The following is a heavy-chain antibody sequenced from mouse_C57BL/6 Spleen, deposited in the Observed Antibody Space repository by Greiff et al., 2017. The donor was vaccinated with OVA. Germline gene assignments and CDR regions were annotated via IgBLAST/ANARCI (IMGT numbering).Heavy chain of an antibody. D-gene: IGHD2-10*01. CDR2: IDPSDSYT. CDR1: GYTFTSYW. Sequence: QVQLKQPGAELVMPGASVKLSCKASGYTFTSYWMHWVKQRPGQGLEWIGEIDPSDSYTNYNQKFKGKSTLTVDKSSSTAYMQLSSLTSEDSAVYYCARRGTYYGNYDYWGQGTTLTVSS. J-gene: IGHJ2*01. CDR3: ARRGTYYGNYDY. V-gene: IGHV1-69*01.